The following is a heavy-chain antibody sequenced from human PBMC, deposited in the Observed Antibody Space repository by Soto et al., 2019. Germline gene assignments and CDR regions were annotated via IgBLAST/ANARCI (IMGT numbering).Heavy chain of an antibody. CDR1: GFTFSDHL. CDR2: INPDNGNT. Sequence: QVQLVQSWAEVRKPGASVNISCRASGFTFSDHLINWVRQVPGQSLEWMGWINPDNGNTKSSQTFQGRVTISRHSSASIVYVEVSDLTAEDTAVFYCARDILSVGPRANDAFDVWGKGTMVTVSS. J-gene: IGHJ3*01. V-gene: IGHV1-3*01. D-gene: IGHD2-8*02. CDR3: ARDILSVGPRANDAFDV.